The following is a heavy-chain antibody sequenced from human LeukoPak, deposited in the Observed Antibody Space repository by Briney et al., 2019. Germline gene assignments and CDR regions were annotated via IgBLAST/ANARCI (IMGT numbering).Heavy chain of an antibody. Sequence: PGGSLRLSCAASGFTFSSYWMHWVRQASGKGLVWVSRINSDGSSTSYADSVRGRVTISRDNAKNSLYLQMNSLRVEDTAVYYCARDRGSGWHTFDSWGQGILVTVSS. CDR1: GFTFSSYW. CDR2: INSDGSST. CDR3: ARDRGSGWHTFDS. V-gene: IGHV3-74*01. J-gene: IGHJ4*02. D-gene: IGHD6-19*01.